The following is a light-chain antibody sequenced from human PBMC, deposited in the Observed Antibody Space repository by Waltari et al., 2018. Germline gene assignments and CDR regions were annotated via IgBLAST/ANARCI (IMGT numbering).Light chain of an antibody. V-gene: IGLV2-14*03. CDR1: SSDVGGYNY. Sequence: HSALTQPASVSGSPGQSITISCTGTSSDVGGYNYVYWYQQHPGKAPKLMIFDVSYRPSGISNRFSGSKSGNTASLTISGLQAEDEADYYCSSYISSDTLELFGGGTSLTVL. CDR2: DVS. CDR3: SSYISSDTLEL. J-gene: IGLJ2*01.